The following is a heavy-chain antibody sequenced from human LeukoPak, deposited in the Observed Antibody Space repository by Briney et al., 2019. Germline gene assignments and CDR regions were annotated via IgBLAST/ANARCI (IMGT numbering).Heavy chain of an antibody. CDR3: ARERMTTVTTDYYYYMDV. J-gene: IGHJ6*03. CDR1: GYTFTGSY. CDR2: INPNSGGT. D-gene: IGHD4-17*01. Sequence: ASVKVSCKASGYTFTGSYMHWVRQAPGQGLEWMGRINPNSGGTNYAQKFQGRVTMTRDTSISTAYMELSRLRSDDTAVYYCARERMTTVTTDYYYYMDVWGKGTTVTVSS. V-gene: IGHV1-2*06.